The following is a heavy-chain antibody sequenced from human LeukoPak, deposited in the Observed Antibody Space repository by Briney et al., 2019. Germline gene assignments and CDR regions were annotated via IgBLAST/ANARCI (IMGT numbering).Heavy chain of an antibody. Sequence: GGSLRLSCAASGFTVSTNYMTWVRQAPGKGLEWVSVIYSGGTTYYADSVKGRFSVSRDNSKNTLYLQMNSLRAEDTAVYYCARYGYGRPGFDYWGQGTLVTVSS. CDR1: GFTVSTNY. CDR2: IYSGGTT. D-gene: IGHD3-16*01. CDR3: ARYGYGRPGFDY. J-gene: IGHJ4*02. V-gene: IGHV3-66*01.